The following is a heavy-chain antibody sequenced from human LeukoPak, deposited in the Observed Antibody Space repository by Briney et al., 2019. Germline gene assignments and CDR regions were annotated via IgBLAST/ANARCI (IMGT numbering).Heavy chain of an antibody. CDR2: INHSGST. CDR1: GGSFSGYY. CDR3: ARGQPIFWKYYFDY. Sequence: KPSETLSLTCAVYGGSFSGYYWSWIRQPPGKELEWIGEINHSGSTNYNPSLKSRVTISVDTSKNQFSLKLSSVTAADTAVYYCARGQPIFWKYYFDYWGQGTLVTVPS. J-gene: IGHJ4*02. D-gene: IGHD3-9*01. V-gene: IGHV4-34*01.